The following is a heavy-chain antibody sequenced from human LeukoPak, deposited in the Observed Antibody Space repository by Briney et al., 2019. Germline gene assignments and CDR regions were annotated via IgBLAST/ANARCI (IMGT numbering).Heavy chain of an antibody. CDR3: AISPARFPL. D-gene: IGHD3-3*01. CDR1: GGSISTYY. Sequence: SETLSLTCTVSGGSISTYYWGWIRQPPGKGLEWIGYVSSNEGTNYNPSLKSRVTILVDTSKNQFSLKLSSVTAADTAVYYCAISPARFPLWGQGTLVTVSS. CDR2: VSSNEGT. V-gene: IGHV4-59*01. J-gene: IGHJ4*02.